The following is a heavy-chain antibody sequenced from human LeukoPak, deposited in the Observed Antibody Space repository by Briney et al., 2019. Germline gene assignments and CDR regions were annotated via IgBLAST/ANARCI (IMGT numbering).Heavy chain of an antibody. D-gene: IGHD2-8*01. CDR3: ASYCTNANCYFDS. Sequence: PSETLSLTCTVSGGSISSFYWSWIRQPPGKGLEWIGYIYYSGSTNYNPSLKSRVTISADTSRNQSSLKLSSVTAADSAVYYCASYCTNANCYFDSWGQGTLVTASS. CDR2: IYYSGST. CDR1: GGSISSFY. V-gene: IGHV4-59*08. J-gene: IGHJ4*02.